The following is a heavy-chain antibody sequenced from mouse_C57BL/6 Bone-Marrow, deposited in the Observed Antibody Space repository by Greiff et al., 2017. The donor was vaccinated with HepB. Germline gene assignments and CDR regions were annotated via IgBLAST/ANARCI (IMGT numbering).Heavy chain of an antibody. Sequence: VQLQQSGPELVKPGASVKIPCKASGYTFTDYNMDWVKQSHGKSLEWIGDINPNNGGTIYNQKFKGKATLTVDKSSSTAYMELRSLTSEDTAVYYCARITTVVAQRYFDVWGTGTTVTVSS. V-gene: IGHV1-18*01. D-gene: IGHD1-1*01. J-gene: IGHJ1*03. CDR1: GYTFTDYN. CDR3: ARITTVVAQRYFDV. CDR2: INPNNGGT.